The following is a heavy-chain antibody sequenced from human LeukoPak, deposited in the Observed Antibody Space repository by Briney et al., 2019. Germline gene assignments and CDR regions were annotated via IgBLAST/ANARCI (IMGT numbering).Heavy chain of an antibody. D-gene: IGHD3-3*01. V-gene: IGHV3-11*01. J-gene: IGHJ4*02. CDR3: ARGHYDFWSGYYNGIFDS. Sequence: PGGSPRLSCAASGFTFSDYYMSWIRQAPGKGLEWVSYISSSGSTIYYAGSVKGRFTISRDNAKNSLYLQINSLRAEDTAVYYCARGHYDFWSGYYNGIFDSWGQGTLVTVSS. CDR1: GFTFSDYY. CDR2: ISSSGSTI.